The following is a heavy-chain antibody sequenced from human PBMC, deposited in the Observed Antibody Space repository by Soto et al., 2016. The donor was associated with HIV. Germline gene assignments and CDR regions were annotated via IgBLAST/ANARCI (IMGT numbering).Heavy chain of an antibody. CDR3: AKDGDHDILTGHGHYFDY. Sequence: EVQLWESGGGLIQPGGSLRLSCAASGFTFTSYAMNWVRRAPGRGLEWVSTVTGNGDIKYYADSVQGRFTISRDNSENTLSLQMNSLRAEDTAPYYCAKDGDHDILTGHGHYFDYWGQGILVTVSS. CDR2: VTGNGDIK. CDR1: GFTFTSYA. V-gene: IGHV3-23*01. D-gene: IGHD3-9*01. J-gene: IGHJ4*02.